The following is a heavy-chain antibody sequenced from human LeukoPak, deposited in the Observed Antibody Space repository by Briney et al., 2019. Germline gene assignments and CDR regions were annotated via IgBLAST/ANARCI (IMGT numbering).Heavy chain of an antibody. CDR1: GFIFGDYW. Sequence: GGSLRLSCAASGFIFGDYWMHWVRQVPGKGLVWVSRINTGGSSTTYADSVKGRFTISRDNAKNTLYLQMNSLRAEDTAVYYCARSNQADDYWGQGTLVTVSS. D-gene: IGHD4-11*01. J-gene: IGHJ4*02. CDR3: ARSNQADDY. CDR2: INTGGSST. V-gene: IGHV3-74*01.